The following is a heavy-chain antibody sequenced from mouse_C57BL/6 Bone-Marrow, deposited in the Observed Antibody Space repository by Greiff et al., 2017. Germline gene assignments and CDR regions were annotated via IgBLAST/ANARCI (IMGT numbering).Heavy chain of an antibody. D-gene: IGHD1-1*01. Sequence: VQLQQPGAELVKPGASVKLSCKASGYTFTSYWMHWVKQRPGRGLEWIGRIDPNSGGTKYNEKFKSKATLTVDKPSSTAYMQLSSLTSEDSAVYYCARSPPLYYYGSSYGYFDYWGQGTTLTVSS. CDR2: IDPNSGGT. CDR3: ARSPPLYYYGSSYGYFDY. J-gene: IGHJ2*01. CDR1: GYTFTSYW. V-gene: IGHV1-72*01.